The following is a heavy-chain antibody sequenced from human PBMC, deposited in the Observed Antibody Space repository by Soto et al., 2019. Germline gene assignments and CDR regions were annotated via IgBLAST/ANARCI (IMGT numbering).Heavy chain of an antibody. Sequence: QVQLQESGPGLVKPSETLSLTCAGSGGSGHNNKCWRWVRQSPGKGLEWIGEIHSGGSANYNPSLKGRVTISVDKPNKQFSVRLTAVSDAEQAVYFCAGQWLAGDGAFDHCGQGTRVTVSS. D-gene: IGHD6-19*01. CDR1: GGSGHNNKC. CDR3: AGQWLAGDGAFDH. CDR2: IHSGGSA. J-gene: IGHJ5*02. V-gene: IGHV4-4*02.